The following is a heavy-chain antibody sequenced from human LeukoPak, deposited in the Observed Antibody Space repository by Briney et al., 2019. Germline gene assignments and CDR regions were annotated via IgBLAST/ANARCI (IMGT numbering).Heavy chain of an antibody. D-gene: IGHD3-22*01. CDR3: ARVGDSSGYYYADNWFDP. J-gene: IGHJ5*02. V-gene: IGHV4-59*01. Sequence: SETLSLTCTVSGGSISSYYWGWIRQPPGKGLEWIGYIYYSGSTNYNPSLKSRVTISVDTSKNQFSLKLSSVTAADTAVYYCARVGDSSGYYYADNWFDPWGQGTLVTVSS. CDR1: GGSISSYY. CDR2: IYYSGST.